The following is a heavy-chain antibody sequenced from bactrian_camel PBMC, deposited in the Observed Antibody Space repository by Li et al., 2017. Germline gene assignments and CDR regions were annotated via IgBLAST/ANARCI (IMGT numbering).Heavy chain of an antibody. CDR3: APVTAGPPVNDPRLCDAFAR. CDR2: IDNDGIT. J-gene: IGHJ4*01. D-gene: IGHD1*01. V-gene: IGHV3S53*01. Sequence: SGGGSVQTGGSLRLACEVSGYTPSTHCFAWFRQAPGKEREHVADIDNDGITYYSNSVRGRFTISVDNVATTVYLQMNNLRPEDTALYYCAPVTAGPPVNDPRLCDAFARWGQGTQVTVS. CDR1: GYTPSTHC.